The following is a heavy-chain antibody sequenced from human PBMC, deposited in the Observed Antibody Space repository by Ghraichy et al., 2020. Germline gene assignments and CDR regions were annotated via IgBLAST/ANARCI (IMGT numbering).Heavy chain of an antibody. V-gene: IGHV1-3*01. CDR2: INAGNGNT. J-gene: IGHJ5*02. Sequence: ASVKVSCKASGYTFTSYAMHWVRQAPGQRLEWMGWINAGNGNTKYSQKFQGRVTITRDTSASTAYMELSSLRSEDTAVYYCARDVVPAAWGIGWFDPWGQGTLVTVSS. CDR1: GYTFTSYA. CDR3: ARDVVPAAWGIGWFDP. D-gene: IGHD2-2*01.